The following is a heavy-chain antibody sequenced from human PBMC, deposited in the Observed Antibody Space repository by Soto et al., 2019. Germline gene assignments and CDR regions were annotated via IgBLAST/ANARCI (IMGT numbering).Heavy chain of an antibody. CDR3: ARRYSSSSGWFDP. D-gene: IGHD6-6*01. CDR1: GGSISSYY. V-gene: IGHV4-59*01. CDR2: IYYSGST. Sequence: KASETLSLTCTVSGGSISSYYWSWIRQPPGKGPEWIGYIYYSGSTNYNPSLKSRVTISVDTSKNQFSLKLSSVTAADTAVYYCARRYSSSSGWFDPWGQGTLVTVSS. J-gene: IGHJ5*02.